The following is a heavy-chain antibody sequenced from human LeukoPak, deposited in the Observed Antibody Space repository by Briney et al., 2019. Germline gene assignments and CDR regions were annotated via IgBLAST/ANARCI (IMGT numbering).Heavy chain of an antibody. CDR1: GYTFTGYY. D-gene: IGHD5-18*01. CDR3: AREVEDTAMVTGYFDY. Sequence: ASVKVSCKASGYTFTGYYMHWVRQAPGQGLEWMGWINPNSGGTNYAQKFQGRVTMTRDTSISTAYMELSRLRSDDTAVYYCAREVEDTAMVTGYFDYWGQGTLVTASS. V-gene: IGHV1-2*02. J-gene: IGHJ4*02. CDR2: INPNSGGT.